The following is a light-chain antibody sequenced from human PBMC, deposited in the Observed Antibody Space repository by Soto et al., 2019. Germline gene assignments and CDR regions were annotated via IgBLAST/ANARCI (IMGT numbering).Light chain of an antibody. Sequence: DIQMTQFPSTLSASVGDRVTITCRASQTTNTWLAWYQQKPGTAPKLLIYDASCLAGGVPSRFSASGSGTEFTLTISSLQPDDLATYYGQQEISYPYTFGQGTKVEIK. J-gene: IGKJ2*01. V-gene: IGKV1-5*01. CDR2: DAS. CDR3: QQEISYPYT. CDR1: QTTNTW.